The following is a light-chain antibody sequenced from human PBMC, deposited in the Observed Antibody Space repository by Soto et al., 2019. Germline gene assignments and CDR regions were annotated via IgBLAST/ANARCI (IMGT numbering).Light chain of an antibody. Sequence: DIVMTQSPTSLAVSLGERATMNFKCSRSVLYKSNNKNHLAWYQQKPGQPPQLIIYWASTRESGVPERFSGSGSGTDFTLTISSLEAEDVAFYWCQQYFDVPFTFGGGTKVDIK. CDR3: QQYFDVPFT. CDR2: WAS. V-gene: IGKV4-1*01. J-gene: IGKJ4*01. CDR1: RSVLYKSNNKNH.